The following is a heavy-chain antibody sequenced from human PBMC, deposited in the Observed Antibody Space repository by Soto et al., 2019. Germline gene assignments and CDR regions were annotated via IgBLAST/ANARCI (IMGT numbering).Heavy chain of an antibody. CDR1: GDSVSSTSAA. Sequence: QVQLQESGPGLVKPSQTLSLTCVISGDSVSSTSAAWNWIRQSPSRGLEWLGRTYYRTRWYYDYAVSVRSRITVNPDTSKNHFSLQLTSVAPEDTAVYYCAGTTSHYWYYMDVWGKGTTVTVSS. CDR3: AGTTSHYWYYMDV. D-gene: IGHD1-7*01. CDR2: TYYRTRWYY. J-gene: IGHJ6*03. V-gene: IGHV6-1*01.